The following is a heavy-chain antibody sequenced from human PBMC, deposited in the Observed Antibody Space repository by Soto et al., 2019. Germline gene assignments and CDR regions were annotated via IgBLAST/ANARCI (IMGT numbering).Heavy chain of an antibody. CDR2: INPSGGST. D-gene: IGHD3-22*01. CDR3: ARERRNYDSSGYPNAFDI. J-gene: IGHJ3*02. V-gene: IGHV1-46*01. CDR1: GYTFTSYY. Sequence: ASVKVSCKASGYTFTSYYMHCVRQDPAQGIEWMGIINPSGGSTSYAQKFQGRVTMTRDTSTSTVYMELSSLRSEDTAVYYCARERRNYDSSGYPNAFDIWRQGTMATVSS.